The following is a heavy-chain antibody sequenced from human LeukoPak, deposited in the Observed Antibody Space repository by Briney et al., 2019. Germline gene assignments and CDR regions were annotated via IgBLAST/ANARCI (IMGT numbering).Heavy chain of an antibody. CDR2: IYSDNT. Sequence: GGSLRLSCTVSGFTASSNSMSWVRQAPGKGLEWVSFIYSDNTHYSDSVKGRFTISRDNSKNTLYLQMNSLRAEDTAVYYCARRAGAYSHPYDYWGQGTLVTVSS. J-gene: IGHJ4*02. V-gene: IGHV3-53*01. D-gene: IGHD4/OR15-4a*01. CDR1: GFTASSNS. CDR3: ARRAGAYSHPYDY.